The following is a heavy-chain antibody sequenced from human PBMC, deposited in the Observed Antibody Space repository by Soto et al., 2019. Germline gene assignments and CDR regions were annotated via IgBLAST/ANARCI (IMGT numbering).Heavy chain of an antibody. J-gene: IGHJ5*02. CDR2: ISAYNGNT. D-gene: IGHD2-2*01. V-gene: IGHV1-18*01. CDR1: GYTFTSYG. Sequence: QVQLVQSGAEVKKPGASVKVSCKASGYTFTSYGISWVRQAPGQGLEWMGWISAYNGNTNYAQKLQGRVTMTTDTSTSTVYMELRSLRSDDTAVYYCARDDCSSTSCPIRWFDPWGQGTLVTVSS. CDR3: ARDDCSSTSCPIRWFDP.